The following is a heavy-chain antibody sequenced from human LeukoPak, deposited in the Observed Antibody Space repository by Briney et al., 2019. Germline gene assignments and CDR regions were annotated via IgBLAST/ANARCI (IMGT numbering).Heavy chain of an antibody. CDR2: ISVSGGTT. CDR3: AKSAVKWELRDAFDI. V-gene: IGHV3-23*01. CDR1: GFTFSRYS. J-gene: IGHJ3*02. D-gene: IGHD1-26*01. Sequence: GGSLRLSCAASGFTFSRYSMNWVRQAPGKGLEWVSPISVSGGTTYYADSVKGRFTISRDNSKNTLYLQMNSLRVEDTAVYYCAKSAVKWELRDAFDIWGQGTMVTVSS.